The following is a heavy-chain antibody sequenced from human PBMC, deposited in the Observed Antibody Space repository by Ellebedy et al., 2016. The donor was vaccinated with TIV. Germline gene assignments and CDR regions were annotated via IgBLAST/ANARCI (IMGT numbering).Heavy chain of an antibody. D-gene: IGHD2-15*01. CDR1: GYTLTELS. V-gene: IGHV1-24*01. CDR2: FDPEDGET. J-gene: IGHJ4*02. Sequence: ASVKVSXXVSGYTLTELSMHWVRQAPGKGLEWMGGFDPEDGETIYAQKFQGRVTMTEDTSTDTAYMELSSLRSEDTAVYYCARDRASSSGGSCYFDYWGQGTLVTVSS. CDR3: ARDRASSSGGSCYFDY.